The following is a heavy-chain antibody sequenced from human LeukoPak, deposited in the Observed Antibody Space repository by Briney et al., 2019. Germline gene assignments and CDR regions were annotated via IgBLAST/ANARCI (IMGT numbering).Heavy chain of an antibody. J-gene: IGHJ4*02. CDR3: VLIPGSGY. CDR1: GFTVSSNY. D-gene: IGHD3-16*01. Sequence: GGSLRLSCAASGFTVSSNYMTWARQAPGKGLEWVSVIYGGGSTYYADSVKGRFTISRDSSKNTLFLLMSSLRADDTAVYYCVLIPGSGYWGQGTVVTVSS. V-gene: IGHV3-66*01. CDR2: IYGGGST.